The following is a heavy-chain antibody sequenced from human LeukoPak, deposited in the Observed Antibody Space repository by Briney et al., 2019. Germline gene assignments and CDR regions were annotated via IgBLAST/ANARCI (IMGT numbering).Heavy chain of an antibody. CDR3: ASSGDYEVALDY. J-gene: IGHJ4*02. D-gene: IGHD2-15*01. Sequence: GGSLRLSCAASGFTFDDYAMHWVRQAPGKGLEWVSGITWNRDNIGYGDSVKGRFTISRDNVKNVLYLQMTSLRPEDTALYYCASSGDYEVALDYWGQGTLVTVSS. CDR1: GFTFDDYA. V-gene: IGHV3-9*01. CDR2: ITWNRDNI.